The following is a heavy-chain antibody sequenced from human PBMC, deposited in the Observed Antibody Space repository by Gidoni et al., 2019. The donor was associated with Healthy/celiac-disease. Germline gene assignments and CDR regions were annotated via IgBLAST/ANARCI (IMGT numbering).Heavy chain of an antibody. CDR3: AKESIAAAIRGGYFDY. CDR1: GFPFDDYA. J-gene: IGHJ4*02. V-gene: IGHV3-9*01. CDR2: ISWNSGSI. Sequence: EVQLVESGGGLVQPGRSLRLSCAASGFPFDDYAMHWVRQAPGKGLEWVSGISWNSGSIGYADSVKGRFTISRDNAKNSLYLQMNSRRAEDTALYYCAKESIAAAIRGGYFDYWGQGTLVTVSS. D-gene: IGHD6-13*01.